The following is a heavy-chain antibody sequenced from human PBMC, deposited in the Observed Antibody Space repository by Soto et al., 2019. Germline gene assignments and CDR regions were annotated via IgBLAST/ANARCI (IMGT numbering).Heavy chain of an antibody. V-gene: IGHV4-59*01. CDR3: ARGDDFWSGYRLRV. CDR2: IDYSGST. J-gene: IGHJ4*02. D-gene: IGHD3-3*01. CDR1: GDSISSYF. Sequence: SETLSLTCTVSGDSISSYFWSWIRQPPGRGLQWIGYIDYSGSTNSNPSLKSRVTISADTSKKQFSLKLRSVTAADTAVYYCARGDDFWSGYRLRVWGQGTLVTVSS.